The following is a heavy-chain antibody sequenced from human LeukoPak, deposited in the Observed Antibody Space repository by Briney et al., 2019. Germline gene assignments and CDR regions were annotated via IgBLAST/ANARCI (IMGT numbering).Heavy chain of an antibody. V-gene: IGHV3-7*01. CDR2: INKDGRER. J-gene: IGHJ4*02. D-gene: IGHD2-21*01. CDR1: GFSFGNCW. CDR3: ARDGDGLIFPTDS. Sequence: GGSLRLSCVASGFSFGNCWMSWIRQAPGKGLEWVANINKDGRERFYLDSVKGRFSISRDNAKNSVYLQMSSLRADDTAVYYCARDGDGLIFPTDSWGQGTRVTVSS.